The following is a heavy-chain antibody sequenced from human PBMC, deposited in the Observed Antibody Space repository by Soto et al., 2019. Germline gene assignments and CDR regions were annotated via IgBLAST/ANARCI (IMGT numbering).Heavy chain of an antibody. D-gene: IGHD3-10*01. CDR1: GFTFISYS. Sequence: PGGSLRLSCVASGFTFISYSMSWVRQAPGKGLEWVSGFRSGGDDGTTYYADSVKGRFTISRDNSKNTLFLQMNSLRAEDTAIYYCAKKVNSGPGSQYFDYWGQGTLVTVSS. CDR3: AKKVNSGPGSQYFDY. CDR2: FRSGGDDGTT. V-gene: IGHV3-23*01. J-gene: IGHJ4*02.